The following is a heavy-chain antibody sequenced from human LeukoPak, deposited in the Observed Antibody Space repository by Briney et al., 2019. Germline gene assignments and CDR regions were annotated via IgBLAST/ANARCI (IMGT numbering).Heavy chain of an antibody. CDR3: ASKYYGSGSYRDY. CDR1: GHTFTSYD. V-gene: IGHV1-8*01. J-gene: IGHJ4*02. D-gene: IGHD3-10*01. CDR2: MNPNSGNT. Sequence: ASVKVSCKASGHTFTSYDINWVRQATGQGLEWVGWMNPNSGNTGYAQKFQGRVTMTRNTSISTAYMELSSLRSEDTAVYYCASKYYGSGSYRDYWGQGTLVTVSS.